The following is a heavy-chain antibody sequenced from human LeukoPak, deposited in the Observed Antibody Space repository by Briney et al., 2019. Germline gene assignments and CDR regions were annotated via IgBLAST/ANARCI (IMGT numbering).Heavy chain of an antibody. V-gene: IGHV1-18*01. Sequence: ASVKVSCKASGYSFTSYGISWVRQAPGQGLEWMGWSSAYNGNTNYAQKLQGRVTMTTDTSTSTAYMELRSLRSDDTAVYYCASVYSSGWSDAFDIWGQGTMVTVSS. J-gene: IGHJ3*02. D-gene: IGHD6-19*01. CDR3: ASVYSSGWSDAFDI. CDR2: SSAYNGNT. CDR1: GYSFTSYG.